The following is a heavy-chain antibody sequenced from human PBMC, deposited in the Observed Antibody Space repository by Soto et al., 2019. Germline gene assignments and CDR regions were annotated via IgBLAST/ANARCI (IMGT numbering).Heavy chain of an antibody. CDR3: ASDSDYYNADY. CDR2: ISTNSRYT. J-gene: IGHJ4*01. V-gene: IGHV3-11*05. D-gene: IGHD3-22*01. Sequence: GGSLRVSCAASGFTLSDDYMTWIRQAPGKGLEWISYISTNSRYTKYADSVKGRFTISSDDAKNSLYLQMNSLRVEDTAVYYCASDSDYYNADYWGQGSLVTVSS. CDR1: GFTLSDDY.